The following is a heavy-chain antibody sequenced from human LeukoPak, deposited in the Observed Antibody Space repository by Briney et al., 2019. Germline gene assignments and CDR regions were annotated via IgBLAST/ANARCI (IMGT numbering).Heavy chain of an antibody. CDR1: GFTFSSYA. CDR2: ISGSGGST. V-gene: IGHV3-23*01. D-gene: IGHD2-2*01. CDR3: ANGATVVVPAAIGY. Sequence: GGSLRLSCAASGFTFSSYAMSWVRQAPGKGLEWVSAISGSGGSTYYADSVKGRFTISRDNSENTLYLQMNSLRAEDTAVYYCANGATVVVPAAIGYWGQGTLVTVSS. J-gene: IGHJ4*02.